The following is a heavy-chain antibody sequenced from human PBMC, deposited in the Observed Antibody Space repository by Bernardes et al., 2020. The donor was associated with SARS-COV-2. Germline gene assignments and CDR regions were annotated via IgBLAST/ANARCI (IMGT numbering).Heavy chain of an antibody. D-gene: IGHD3-3*01. CDR3: ARLGNYDFWSGLGGEFDY. V-gene: IGHV4-39*01. CDR1: GVSISNANYY. CDR2: IYYSGRT. Sequence: SETLSLTCTVSGVSISNANYYWGWLRQPPGKGLEWIGNIYYSGRTHYNPSLKSRVTISVDTSKNQFSLKLSSVTAADTAVYYCARLGNYDFWSGLGGEFDYWGQGALVTVSS. J-gene: IGHJ4*02.